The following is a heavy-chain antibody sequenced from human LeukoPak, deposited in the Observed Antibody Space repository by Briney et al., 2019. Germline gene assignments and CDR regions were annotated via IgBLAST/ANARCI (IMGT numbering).Heavy chain of an antibody. CDR2: IYYSGST. D-gene: IGHD3-22*01. CDR3: ASPPYYYDSSGYNIHGY. Sequence: PSETLSLTCTVSGGSISSSSYYWGWIRQPPGKGLEWIGSIYYSGSTYYNPSLKSRVTISVDTPKNQFSLKLSSVTAADTAVYYCASPPYYYDSSGYNIHGYWGQGTLVTVSS. CDR1: GGSISSSSYY. J-gene: IGHJ4*02. V-gene: IGHV4-39*01.